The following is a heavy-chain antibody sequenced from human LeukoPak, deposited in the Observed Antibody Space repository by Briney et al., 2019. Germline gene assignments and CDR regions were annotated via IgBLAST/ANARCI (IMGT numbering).Heavy chain of an antibody. D-gene: IGHD3-22*01. CDR1: GYTFSDYY. V-gene: IGHV1-2*02. J-gene: IGHJ4*02. Sequence: VASVKVSCKTFGYTFSDYYLHWVRQAPGQGLEWMGWINPNSGGTNYAQKFQGRVTMTRDTSISTAYMELSRLRSDDTAVYYCARGGQYVLHYDSSGYPPRGHWGQGTLVTVSS. CDR2: INPNSGGT. CDR3: ARGGQYVLHYDSSGYPPRGH.